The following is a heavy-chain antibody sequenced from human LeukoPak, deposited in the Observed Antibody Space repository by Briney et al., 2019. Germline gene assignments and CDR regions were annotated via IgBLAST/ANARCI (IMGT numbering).Heavy chain of an antibody. CDR2: ISHDGATK. V-gene: IGHV3-30*04. CDR1: GFSFSNFA. J-gene: IGHJ4*02. CDR3: ARARGRWHLLPLDF. Sequence: GGSLILSCAASGFSFSNFAIHWVRQAPGKGLEWLAVISHDGATKHYADFVKGRFTISRDNSNNSLSLQINSLSAEVTAVYYCARARGRWHLLPLDFWGQGTLVTVSS. D-gene: IGHD1-26*01.